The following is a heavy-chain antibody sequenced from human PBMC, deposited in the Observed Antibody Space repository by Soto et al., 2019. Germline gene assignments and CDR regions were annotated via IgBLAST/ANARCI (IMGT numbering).Heavy chain of an antibody. CDR1: GFSFRSYG. Sequence: GGSLRLSCAASGFSFRSYGMNWVRQAPWKGLEWISYISTTSDSRYFADSGKGRFAISRDNAKNSLYLQMHRLSDEDTSVYYCARERRSYCFDYWGQGTLVTVSS. CDR3: ARERRSYCFDY. V-gene: IGHV3-48*02. CDR2: ISTTSDSR. J-gene: IGHJ4*02.